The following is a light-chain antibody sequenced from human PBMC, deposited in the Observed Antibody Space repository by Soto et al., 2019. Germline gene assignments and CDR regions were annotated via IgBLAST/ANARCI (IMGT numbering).Light chain of an antibody. CDR2: DAS. V-gene: IGKV3-11*01. CDR1: HGVTSDY. CDR3: QQRRNWPPGIT. J-gene: IGKJ5*01. Sequence: EIVLTQSLVNLSLSPGERATLSWSASHGVTSDYLAWYQQKPGQAPRLLIYDASNRATGIPARFSGSGSGSDFTLTISSLEPEDFAVSYCQQRRNWPPGITFGQGTRLEIK.